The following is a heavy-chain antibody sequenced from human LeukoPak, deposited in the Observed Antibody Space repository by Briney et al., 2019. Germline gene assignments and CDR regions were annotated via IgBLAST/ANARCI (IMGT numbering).Heavy chain of an antibody. Sequence: ASVKLSCKASGATVTRYAISWGRQAPGQGLEWMGGIIPIFGTPNYAQKYQGRVTITADKTTSTVYMDVSSLRSEDTGVYYCARLVVPAARGDYYYYGMDVWGKGTTVRVSS. CDR3: ARLVVPAARGDYYYYGMDV. CDR1: GATVTRYA. CDR2: IIPIFGTP. D-gene: IGHD2-2*01. J-gene: IGHJ6*04. V-gene: IGHV1-69*06.